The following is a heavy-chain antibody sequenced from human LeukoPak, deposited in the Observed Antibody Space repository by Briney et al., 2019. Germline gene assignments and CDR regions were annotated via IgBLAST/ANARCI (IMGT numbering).Heavy chain of an antibody. CDR1: GFTFSSYA. J-gene: IGHJ6*03. V-gene: IGHV3-30*02. CDR2: IRYDGSNK. CDR3: AKGRGWEASYYYYYMDV. D-gene: IGHD1-26*01. Sequence: GGSLRLSCAASGFTFSSYAMHWVRQAPGKGLEWVAFIRYDGSNKYYADSVKGRFTISRDNSKNTLYLQMNSLRAEDTAVYYCAKGRGWEASYYYYYMDVWGKGTTVTISS.